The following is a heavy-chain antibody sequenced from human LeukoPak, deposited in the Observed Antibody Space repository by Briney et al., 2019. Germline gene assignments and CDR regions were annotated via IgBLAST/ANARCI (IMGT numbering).Heavy chain of an antibody. Sequence: ASAKVSCKASGYTFIRYYMHWVRQAPGQGLEWMGRINPSGSSTSYAQKFQGRVTMTRDTSTSTLYMELSSLGSEDTAVYYCARAHTSAPGTLFDYWGQGTLVTVSS. V-gene: IGHV1-46*01. D-gene: IGHD3-3*01. J-gene: IGHJ4*02. CDR2: INPSGSST. CDR3: ARAHTSAPGTLFDY. CDR1: GYTFIRYY.